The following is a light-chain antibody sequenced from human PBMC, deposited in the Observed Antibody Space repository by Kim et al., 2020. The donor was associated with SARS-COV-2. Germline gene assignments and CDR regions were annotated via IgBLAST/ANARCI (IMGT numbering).Light chain of an antibody. J-gene: IGKJ1*01. CDR2: GAS. CDR1: QSVKNN. Sequence: EVVMTQSPVTLSVSPGDRATLSCRASQSVKNNLAWYQQKPGQAPRLLIYGASTRATGIPARFSACGSGTEFILTISSLQSEDFAVYYCLQYYNWPPWTFGQGTKVDIK. V-gene: IGKV3-15*01. CDR3: LQYYNWPPWT.